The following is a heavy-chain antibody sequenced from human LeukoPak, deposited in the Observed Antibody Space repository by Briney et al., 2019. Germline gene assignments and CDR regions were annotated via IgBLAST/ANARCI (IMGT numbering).Heavy chain of an antibody. Sequence: ASVKVSCKASGYSFTGHYIHWVRQAPGQGLEWMGWLNPNSGGTKFAQKFQARVTMTRDTSISTAYMELSRLRSDDTAVYYCARDPGLLWFGELLWYFDYWGQGTLVTVSS. J-gene: IGHJ4*02. V-gene: IGHV1-2*02. D-gene: IGHD3-10*01. CDR1: GYSFTGHY. CDR2: LNPNSGGT. CDR3: ARDPGLLWFGELLWYFDY.